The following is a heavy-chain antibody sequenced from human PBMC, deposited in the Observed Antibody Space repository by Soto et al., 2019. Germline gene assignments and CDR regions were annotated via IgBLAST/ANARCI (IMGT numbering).Heavy chain of an antibody. CDR2: IKSKTDGGTT. Sequence: GGSLRLSCAASGFTFSNAWMSWVRQAPGKGLEWVGRIKSKTDGGTTDYAAPVKGRFTISRDDSKNTLYLQMNSLKTEDTAVYYCTTAVRAITMIVVVSDYWGQGTLVTVSS. D-gene: IGHD3-22*01. CDR3: TTAVRAITMIVVVSDY. V-gene: IGHV3-15*01. J-gene: IGHJ4*02. CDR1: GFTFSNAW.